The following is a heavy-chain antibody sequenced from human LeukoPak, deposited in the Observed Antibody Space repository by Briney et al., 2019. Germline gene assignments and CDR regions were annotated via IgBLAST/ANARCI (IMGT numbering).Heavy chain of an antibody. CDR3: TRSFFSYGYFDY. V-gene: IGHV3-53*01. Sequence: GGSLRLSCAASGFSVSDNYVSWVRQAPGKGLEWVSVIYSGGNTYYADSVKGRFTISRDNSKSTLHLQMNSLRAEDTAVYYCTRSFFSYGYFDYWGQGTLVTVSS. J-gene: IGHJ4*02. CDR1: GFSVSDNY. D-gene: IGHD5-18*01. CDR2: IYSGGNT.